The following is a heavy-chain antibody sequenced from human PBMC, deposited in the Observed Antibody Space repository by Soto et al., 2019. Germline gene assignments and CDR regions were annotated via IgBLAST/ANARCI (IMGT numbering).Heavy chain of an antibody. CDR1: GYTFTSYY. V-gene: IGHV1-46*01. CDR3: ARRIHFDYDSSGFWFDY. CDR2: INPSGGST. Sequence: ASVKVSCKASGYTFTSYYMHWVRQAPGQGLEWMGIINPSGGSTSYAQKFQGRVTMTRDTSTSTVYMELSSLRSEDTAVYYCARRIHFDYDSSGFWFDYWGQGTMGTVSS. D-gene: IGHD3-22*01. J-gene: IGHJ4*02.